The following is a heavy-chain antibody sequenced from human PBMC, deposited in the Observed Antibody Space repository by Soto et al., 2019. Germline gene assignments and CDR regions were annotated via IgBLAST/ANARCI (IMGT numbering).Heavy chain of an antibody. CDR3: SLIKDCSRTDCYLASFDP. D-gene: IGHD2-2*01. Sequence: QVTLKESGPVLVKPTETLTLTCTVSGLSLSNGRLGVSWIRQPPGKALEWLAHIFSNDDKSYSTSLRSRLTIPQDNSQSQVVPTKTKLDPKDSATYYCSLIKDCSRTDCYLASFDPWGQGTLVTVSS. CDR2: IFSNDDK. J-gene: IGHJ5*02. CDR1: GLSLSNGRLG. V-gene: IGHV2-26*01.